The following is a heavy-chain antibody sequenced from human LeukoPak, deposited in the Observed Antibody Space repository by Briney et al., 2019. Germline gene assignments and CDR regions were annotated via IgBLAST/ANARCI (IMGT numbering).Heavy chain of an antibody. Sequence: PGGSLRLSCAASGFTFASYAMSWVRQGPGKGLEWVAKINQDGSEKYYVDSVKGRFTISRDNAKNSLHLQMNSLRAEDTAVYYCVRDARWFDPWGQGTLVTVSS. V-gene: IGHV3-7*03. J-gene: IGHJ5*02. CDR3: VRDARWFDP. CDR1: GFTFASYA. CDR2: INQDGSEK.